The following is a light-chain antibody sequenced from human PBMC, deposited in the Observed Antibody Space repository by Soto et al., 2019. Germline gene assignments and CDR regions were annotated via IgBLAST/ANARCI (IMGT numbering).Light chain of an antibody. J-gene: IGKJ1*01. CDR2: DAT. Sequence: IQVTQSPSTLSASVGDRVTITCRASQRISSWLAWYQQKPGEAPNLLIYDATSLESGVPSRFSGSGSGTEFTLTISSLQPGDFATYYCQQYNTYWTFGQGTKVDIK. V-gene: IGKV1-5*01. CDR3: QQYNTYWT. CDR1: QRISSW.